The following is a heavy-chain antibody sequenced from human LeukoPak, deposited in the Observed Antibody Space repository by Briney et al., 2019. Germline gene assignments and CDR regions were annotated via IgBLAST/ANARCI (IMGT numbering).Heavy chain of an antibody. D-gene: IGHD3/OR15-3a*01. CDR3: AKDVAWGRMDL. V-gene: IGHV3-7*01. CDR2: INQDGSQK. Sequence: GGSLRLSCAASGFTFSTYWMSWVRQAPGKGLEWVAIINQDGSQKYYVDSVKGRFTISRDNAKNSLYLQMDSLRVEDTAVYHCAKDVAWGRMDLWGQGALATVSS. J-gene: IGHJ4*02. CDR1: GFTFSTYW.